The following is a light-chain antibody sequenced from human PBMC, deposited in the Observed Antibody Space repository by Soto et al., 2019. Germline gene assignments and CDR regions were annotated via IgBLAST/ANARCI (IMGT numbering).Light chain of an antibody. CDR3: QQTYSTPYT. CDR1: QRITTY. J-gene: IGKJ2*01. CDR2: TSG. V-gene: IGKV1-39*01. Sequence: IQMTQSPSSLSASVGDRVTITCRASQRITTYLNWYQQKPGEALKLLISTSGTLQRGVPSRFSGSGSGTEFTRTITALRPEDFATDFCQQTYSTPYTFGQGTKLEIK.